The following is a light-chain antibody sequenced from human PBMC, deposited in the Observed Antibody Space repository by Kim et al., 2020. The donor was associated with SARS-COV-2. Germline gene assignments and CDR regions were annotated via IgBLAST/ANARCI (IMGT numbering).Light chain of an antibody. V-gene: IGLV1-47*01. CDR1: SSNIESNF. CDR3: AAWDDSLSGRV. Sequence: QPVLTQPPSTSGTPGQRVTISCSGSSSNIESNFVYWYQQLPGTAPKVLIYRSNQRPSGVPDRFSGSKSGTSASLAISGLRSEDEADYYCAAWDDSLSGRVFGGGTKLTVL. J-gene: IGLJ3*02. CDR2: RSN.